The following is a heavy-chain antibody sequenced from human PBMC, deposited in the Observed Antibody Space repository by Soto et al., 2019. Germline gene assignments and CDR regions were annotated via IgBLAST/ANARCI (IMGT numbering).Heavy chain of an antibody. J-gene: IGHJ4*02. Sequence: PGGSLRLSCAASGFSFSVYSMNWVRQAPGKGLEWVSYINGRDGAINYVDSVKVRFTISIDIAKNSLYLQMNSLRDEDTAVYFCARDHLWAFDYWGRGVLVTVSS. CDR2: INGRDGAI. CDR3: ARDHLWAFDY. V-gene: IGHV3-48*02. CDR1: GFSFSVYS. D-gene: IGHD3-3*02.